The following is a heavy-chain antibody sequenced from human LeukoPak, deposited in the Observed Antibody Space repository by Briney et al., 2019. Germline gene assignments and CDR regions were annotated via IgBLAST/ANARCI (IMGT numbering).Heavy chain of an antibody. D-gene: IGHD2-21*02. V-gene: IGHV1-46*01. CDR1: GYTFTSYY. Sequence: ASVKVSCKASGYTFTSYYMHWVRQAPGQGLEWMGIINPSGGSTSYAQKFQGRVTMTRDMSTSTVYMELSSLRSEDTAVYYCARDRGGSYCGGDCREPDAFDIWGQGTMVTVSS. CDR2: INPSGGST. CDR3: ARDRGGSYCGGDCREPDAFDI. J-gene: IGHJ3*02.